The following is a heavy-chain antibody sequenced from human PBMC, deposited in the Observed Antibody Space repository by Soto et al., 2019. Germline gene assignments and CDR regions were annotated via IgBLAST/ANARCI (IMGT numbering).Heavy chain of an antibody. V-gene: IGHV1-69*06. D-gene: IGHD4-4*01. J-gene: IGHJ6*02. CDR2: IIPIFGTA. Sequence: QVQLVQSVAEVKKPGSSVKFSCKASGGTFSSYAISWVRQAPGPGLEWMGGIIPIFGTANYAQKFQGRVTITADKSTSTAYMELSSLRSEDTAVYYCARAPKMTPVTLIDDYYYYGMDVWGQGTTVTVSS. CDR1: GGTFSSYA. CDR3: ARAPKMTPVTLIDDYYYYGMDV.